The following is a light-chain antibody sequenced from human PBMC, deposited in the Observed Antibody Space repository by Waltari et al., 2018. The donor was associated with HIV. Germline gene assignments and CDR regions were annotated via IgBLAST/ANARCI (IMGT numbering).Light chain of an antibody. J-gene: IGLJ3*02. CDR3: SSYPGSFPWV. V-gene: IGLV2-8*01. Sequence: QSALTQPPSASGSPGQSVTISCTGSSSDVGRYNYVSWYQQHPGKAPKLIIYEVTKRPSWVPDRFSGSKSGNTASLTVSGLRAEDEADYYCSSYPGSFPWVFGGGTKLTVL. CDR1: SSDVGRYNY. CDR2: EVT.